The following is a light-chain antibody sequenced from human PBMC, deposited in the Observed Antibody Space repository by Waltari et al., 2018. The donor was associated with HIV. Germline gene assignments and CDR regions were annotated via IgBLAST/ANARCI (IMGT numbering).Light chain of an antibody. Sequence: VSVALGQTVRITCQGDSLRSYYASWYQQKPGQAPVLVIYGKNNRPSGIPDRFSGSSSGNTASLTITGAQAEDEADYYCNSRDSSGNHPVVFGGGTKLTVL. CDR3: NSRDSSGNHPVV. J-gene: IGLJ2*01. CDR2: GKN. CDR1: SLRSYY. V-gene: IGLV3-19*01.